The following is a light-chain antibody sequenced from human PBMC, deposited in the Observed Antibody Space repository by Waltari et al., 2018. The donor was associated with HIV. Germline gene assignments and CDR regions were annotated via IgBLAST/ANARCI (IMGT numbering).Light chain of an antibody. Sequence: HSPLTHPASVPGSRGQSITMSSPGTRIAFGPYNHFPWFKQRPGKAPKLIIYDVTDRPSGVSKRFSGSKSGITASLTISGLQADDEGDYYCSSYTASNTLWVFGGGTKLTVL. CDR2: DVT. CDR3: SSYTASNTLWV. CDR1: RIAFGPYNH. V-gene: IGLV2-14*03. J-gene: IGLJ3*02.